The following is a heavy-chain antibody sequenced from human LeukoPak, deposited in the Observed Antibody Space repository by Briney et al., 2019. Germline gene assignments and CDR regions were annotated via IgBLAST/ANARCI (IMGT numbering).Heavy chain of an antibody. D-gene: IGHD6-19*01. Sequence: SETLSLTCTVSGGSISSGGYYWSWIRQHPGKGLEWIGYIYYSGSTYYNPSLKSRVTISVDTSKNQFSLKLSSVTAADTAVYYCACGGIAVAGTDYWGQGTLVTVSS. CDR1: GGSISSGGYY. V-gene: IGHV4-31*03. J-gene: IGHJ4*02. CDR3: ACGGIAVAGTDY. CDR2: IYYSGST.